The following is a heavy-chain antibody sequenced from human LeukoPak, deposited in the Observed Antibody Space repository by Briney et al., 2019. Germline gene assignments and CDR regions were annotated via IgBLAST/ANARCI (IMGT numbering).Heavy chain of an antibody. D-gene: IGHD1-26*01. CDR3: AKEWEYYFDY. CDR1: GFTFSNSA. CDR2: ITGGSDNS. Sequence: PGGSLRLSCAASGFTFSNSAMTWVRQAPGKGLEWLSSITGGSDNSEYADSVKGRFTISRDNSKNTLYLQMNSLRAEDTAVYYCAKEWEYYFDYWGQGTLVTVSS. J-gene: IGHJ4*02. V-gene: IGHV3-23*01.